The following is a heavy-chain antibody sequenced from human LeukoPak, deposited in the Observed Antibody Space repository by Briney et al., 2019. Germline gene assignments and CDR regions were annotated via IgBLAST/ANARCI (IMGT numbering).Heavy chain of an antibody. Sequence: SQTLSLTCTVSGGSISSGDYYWRWIRQPPGKGLEWIGYIYYSGSTYYNPSLKSRVTISVDTSKNQFSLKLSSVTAADTAVYYCARVGMTTVTSFDYWGQGTLVTVSS. CDR2: IYYSGST. CDR1: GGSISSGDYY. J-gene: IGHJ4*02. V-gene: IGHV4-30-4*01. D-gene: IGHD4-17*01. CDR3: ARVGMTTVTSFDY.